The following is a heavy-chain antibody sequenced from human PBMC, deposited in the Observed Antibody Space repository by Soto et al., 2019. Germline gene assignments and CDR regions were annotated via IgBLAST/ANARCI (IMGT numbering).Heavy chain of an antibody. Sequence: QVTLKESGPVLVKPTETLTLTCTVSGFSLSNGRRGVSWIRQPPWKALEWLAHIFSNDEKRFNTSLKSRLSISKDTSKSQVVLIMTNMDPVDTATYYCARIEDGCRSLTPAGWFDAWVQGTLVTVSS. CDR2: IFSNDEK. CDR1: GFSLSNGRRG. V-gene: IGHV2-26*01. J-gene: IGHJ5*02. D-gene: IGHD2-2*01. CDR3: ARIEDGCRSLTPAGWFDA.